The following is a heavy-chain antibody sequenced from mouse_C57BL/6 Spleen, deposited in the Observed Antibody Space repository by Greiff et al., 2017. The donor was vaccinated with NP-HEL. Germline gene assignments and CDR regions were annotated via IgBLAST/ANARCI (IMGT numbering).Heavy chain of an antibody. CDR1: GFSLTSYG. CDR3: ARKGREGVDY. Sequence: VQLKESGPGLVQPSQTLSISCTASGFSLTSYGVHWVRQSPGKGLEWMGVIWRGGSTDNYEAFISRLSISKDNSKSQVFFKMNSLQADDTAIYYCARKGREGVDYWGQGTTLTVSS. D-gene: IGHD1-1*01. J-gene: IGHJ2*01. V-gene: IGHV2-2*01. CDR2: IWRGGST.